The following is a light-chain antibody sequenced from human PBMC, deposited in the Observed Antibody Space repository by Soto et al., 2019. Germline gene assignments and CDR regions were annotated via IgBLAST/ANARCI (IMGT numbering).Light chain of an antibody. CDR3: QVWDSSSDPRV. CDR2: YDS. J-gene: IGLJ2*01. V-gene: IGLV3-21*04. Sequence: SSELTQPPSVSVAPGKTARITCGGNNIGSKSVHWYQQKPGQAPVLVIYYDSDRPSGIPERFSGSNSGNTATLTISRVEAGDEADYYCQVWDSSSDPRVFGGGTKLTVL. CDR1: NIGSKS.